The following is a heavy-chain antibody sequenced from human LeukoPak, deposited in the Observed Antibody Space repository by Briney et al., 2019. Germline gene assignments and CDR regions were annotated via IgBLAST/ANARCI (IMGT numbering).Heavy chain of an antibody. CDR3: AGERGEEYSSGWYKTNYFYN. V-gene: IGHV4-39*07. D-gene: IGHD6-19*01. CDR2: GDYSGGT. Sequence: SETLSLTCTVSGDSFTSVTDYWAWIRQPPGKGLEWIASGDYSGGTYNPSLESRVAISADMSKNQSSLKLTSVTGADTAVYYCAGERGEEYSSGWYKTNYFYNWGQGIRVTVSS. CDR1: GDSFTSVTDY. J-gene: IGHJ4*02.